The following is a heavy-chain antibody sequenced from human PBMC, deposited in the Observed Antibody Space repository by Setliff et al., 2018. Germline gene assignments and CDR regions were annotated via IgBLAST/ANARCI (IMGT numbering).Heavy chain of an antibody. CDR1: GGTFSSYG. CDR3: ARGSRGFDY. V-gene: IGHV1-69*05. J-gene: IGHJ4*02. Sequence: ASVKVSCKASGGTFSSYGISWVRQAPGQGLEWLGGTIPNFGTTNYAQEFQGRVTIITDESTSTAYMELSSLSSEDTAVYYCARGSRGFDYWGQGALVTVSS. CDR2: TIPNFGTT.